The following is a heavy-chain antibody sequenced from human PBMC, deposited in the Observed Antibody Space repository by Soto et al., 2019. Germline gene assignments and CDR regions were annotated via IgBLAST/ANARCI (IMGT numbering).Heavy chain of an antibody. CDR2: INHSGST. CDR1: GGSFSGYY. CDR3: AREYCSSTSCYRSYGMDV. J-gene: IGHJ6*02. V-gene: IGHV4-34*01. D-gene: IGHD2-2*01. Sequence: PSETLSLTCAVYGGSFSGYYWSWIRQPPGKGLGWIGEINHSGSTNYNPSLKSRVTISVDTSKNQFSLKLSSVTAADTAVYYCAREYCSSTSCYRSYGMDVWGQGTTVTVSS.